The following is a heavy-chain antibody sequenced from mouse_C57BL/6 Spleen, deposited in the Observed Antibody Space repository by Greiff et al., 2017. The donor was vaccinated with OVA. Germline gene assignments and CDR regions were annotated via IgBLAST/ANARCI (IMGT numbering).Heavy chain of an antibody. Sequence: QVQLQQPGAELVRPGTSVKLSCKASGYTFTSYWMHWVKQRPGQGLEWIGVIDPSDSYTNYNQQFKGKATLPVDTSSSTAYMQLSSLTSEDSSVYYCARRGYYDYDYYAMDYWGQGTSVTVSS. J-gene: IGHJ4*01. V-gene: IGHV1-59*01. CDR1: GYTFTSYW. D-gene: IGHD2-4*01. CDR3: ARRGYYDYDYYAMDY. CDR2: IDPSDSYT.